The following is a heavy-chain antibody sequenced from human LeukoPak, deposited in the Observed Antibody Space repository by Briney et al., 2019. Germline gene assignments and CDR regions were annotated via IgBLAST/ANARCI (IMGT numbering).Heavy chain of an antibody. J-gene: IGHJ4*02. CDR2: IRSKIYGGTP. CDR3: TRDQTPYY. Sequence: GGSLRLSCAASGFSFSSYEMNWVRQAPGKGLEWVGFIRSKIYGGTPEYAASVKGRFTISRDDSKGIAYLQMNSLKTEDTAVYYCTRDQTPYYWGQGTLVTVSS. CDR1: GFSFSSYE. V-gene: IGHV3-49*04.